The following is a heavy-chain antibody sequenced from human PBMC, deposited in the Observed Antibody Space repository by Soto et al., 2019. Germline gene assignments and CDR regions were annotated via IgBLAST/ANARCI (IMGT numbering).Heavy chain of an antibody. CDR2: VTGSGGST. CDR3: AKTPMGPRRWFDY. Sequence: GGSLRLSCAASGFTFSSYDMSWVRQAPGKGLEWVSAVTGSGGSTYYADSVKGRFTTSRDNSKNTLYLQMNSLRAEDTAVYYCAKTPMGPRRWFDYWGPGTLVTVSS. CDR1: GFTFSSYD. V-gene: IGHV3-23*01. J-gene: IGHJ4*02.